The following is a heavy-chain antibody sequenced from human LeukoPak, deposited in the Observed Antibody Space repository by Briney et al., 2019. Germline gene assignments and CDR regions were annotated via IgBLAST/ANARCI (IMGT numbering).Heavy chain of an antibody. J-gene: IGHJ4*02. CDR3: AREVVAAAGTVDY. Sequence: PSETLSLTCTVSGDSISSGSYYWSWIRQPAGKELEWIGRIYTTGSTNYNPSLKSRVTISVDTSKNQFSLKLTSVTAADTAVYYCAREVVAAAGTVDYWGQGTLVTVSS. D-gene: IGHD6-13*01. CDR1: GDSISSGSYY. V-gene: IGHV4-61*02. CDR2: IYTTGST.